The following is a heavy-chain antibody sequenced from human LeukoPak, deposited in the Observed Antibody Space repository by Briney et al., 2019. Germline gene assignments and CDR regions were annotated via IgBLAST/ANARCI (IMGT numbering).Heavy chain of an antibody. D-gene: IGHD6-13*01. Sequence: PGGSLRLSCAASGFTFSSYSLTWVRQAPGKGLEWVSDISTDSRYIYYADSVQGRFTISRDNAQRSLYLQMNSLRAEDTAVYYCARARDSSWDYWGQGTLVTVSS. CDR1: GFTFSSYS. J-gene: IGHJ4*02. CDR2: ISTDSRYI. CDR3: ARARDSSWDY. V-gene: IGHV3-21*04.